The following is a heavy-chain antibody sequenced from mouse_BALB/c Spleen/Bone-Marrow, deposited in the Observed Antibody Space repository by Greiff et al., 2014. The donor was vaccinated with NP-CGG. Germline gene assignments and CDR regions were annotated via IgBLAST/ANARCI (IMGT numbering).Heavy chain of an antibody. D-gene: IGHD2-14*01. CDR1: GFNIKDTY. V-gene: IGHV14-3*02. CDR3: ASYRYAWYFDV. J-gene: IGHJ1*01. CDR2: IDPANGNT. Sequence: DVKLQESGAELVKPGASVKLSCTASGFNIKDTYLHWVKQRPEQGLEWIGGIDPANGNTKYDPKFQGKATITADTSSNTAYLQLSSLTSEDTAVYYCASYRYAWYFDVWGAGTTVTVSS.